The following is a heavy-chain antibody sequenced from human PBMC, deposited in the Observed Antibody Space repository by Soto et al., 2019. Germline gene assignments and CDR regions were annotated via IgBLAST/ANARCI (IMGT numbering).Heavy chain of an antibody. V-gene: IGHV4-34*01. CDR1: SGSFSSNY. CDR2: INHSGGT. CDR3: ARGSVDTVDSSGFYED. J-gene: IGHJ4*02. D-gene: IGHD3-22*01. Sequence: PSESLSLTCAVYSGSFSSNYWGWIRQPQRKGLEWIGEINHSGGTSYNPSLKRRATISVDTSKSQFSLKLTSVTAADRAVYYCARGSVDTVDSSGFYEDWGQGTPVTVSS.